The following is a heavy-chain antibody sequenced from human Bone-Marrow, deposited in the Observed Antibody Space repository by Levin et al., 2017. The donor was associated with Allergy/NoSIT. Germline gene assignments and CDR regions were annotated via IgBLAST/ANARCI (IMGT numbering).Heavy chain of an antibody. CDR3: ARTRPLPPDDHYGMDV. Sequence: GSLRLSCSVSGDSITGYHWSWIRQPPGKGLEWIGYIYYNGSTYYNPSLKSRVTISLDTSKTQFSLKLTSVTAADTAVFYCARTRPLPPDDHYGMDVWGKGTTVTVSS. D-gene: IGHD3-3*01. CDR2: IYYNGST. V-gene: IGHV4-59*01. CDR1: GDSITGYH. J-gene: IGHJ6*04.